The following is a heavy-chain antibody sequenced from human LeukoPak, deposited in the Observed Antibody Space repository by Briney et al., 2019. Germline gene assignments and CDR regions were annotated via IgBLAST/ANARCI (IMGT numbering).Heavy chain of an antibody. CDR3: AGGVAAAGTDWFDP. J-gene: IGHJ5*02. CDR1: GGSISSSNW. Sequence: SETLSLTCAVSGGSISSSNWWSWVRQPPGKGLEWIGEIYHSGSTNYNPSLKSRVTISVDKSKNQFSLKLSSVTAADTAVYYCAGGVAAAGTDWFDPWGQGTLVTVSS. V-gene: IGHV4-4*02. D-gene: IGHD6-13*01. CDR2: IYHSGST.